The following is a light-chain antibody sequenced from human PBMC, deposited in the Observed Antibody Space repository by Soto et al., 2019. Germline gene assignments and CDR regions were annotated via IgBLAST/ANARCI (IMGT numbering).Light chain of an antibody. CDR2: DDN. J-gene: IGLJ1*01. CDR1: SSKIGGNS. CDR3: GSWDSSLSAYV. V-gene: IGLV1-51*01. Sequence: QSVMTQPPSVSAAPGQTVTISCSGSSSKIGGNSVSWYQQLPGTAPKLLIYDDNKRPSGIPDRCSGSKSGTSATLGITGFQTGDEADYYCGSWDSSLSAYVFGTGTKVTVL.